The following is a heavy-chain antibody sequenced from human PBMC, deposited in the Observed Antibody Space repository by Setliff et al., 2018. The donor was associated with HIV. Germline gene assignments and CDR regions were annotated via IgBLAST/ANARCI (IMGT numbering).Heavy chain of an antibody. CDR1: GGSFSGYY. CDR3: VRVGRRDGWGRIAAIGWTWFDP. Sequence: PSETLSLTCAVYGGSFSGYYWTWVRQRPGRGLAWIGEINHSGVTVYTPSLKSRLNISLDTSKNQFSLRLTSITAADTAVYYCVRVGRRDGWGRIAAIGWTWFDPWGQGTRVTVSS. CDR2: INHSGVT. D-gene: IGHD6-25*01. J-gene: IGHJ5*02. V-gene: IGHV4-34*01.